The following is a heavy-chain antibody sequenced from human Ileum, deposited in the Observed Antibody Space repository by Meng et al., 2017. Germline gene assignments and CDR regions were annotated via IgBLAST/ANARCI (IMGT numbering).Heavy chain of an antibody. J-gene: IGHJ4*02. V-gene: IGHV4-61*08. CDR3: ARDHMGSLDY. D-gene: IGHD1-26*01. Sequence: HALLHDPGPGLLSPSGTLSRICPFSGGSVIRAGYQWGWIRQPPGKGLEWIGYASTNYNPSLKRRVTISLDTSRNQFSLSLSSVTAADTAVYYCARDHMGSLDYWGQGILVTVSS. CDR1: GGSVIRAGYQ. CDR2: AST.